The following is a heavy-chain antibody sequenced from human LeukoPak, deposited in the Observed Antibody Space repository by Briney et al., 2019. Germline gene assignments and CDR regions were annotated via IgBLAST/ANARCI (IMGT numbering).Heavy chain of an antibody. J-gene: IGHJ3*02. CDR3: ARGERAFDI. CDR1: GGSISSGDYY. CDR2: IYYSGST. D-gene: IGHD1-1*01. V-gene: IGHV4-30-4*08. Sequence: SETLSLTCTVSGGSISSGDYYWSWIRQPPATALEWIGYIYYSGSTYYNPSLKSRVTISVDTSKNQFSLKLSSVTAADTAVYYCARGERAFDIRGQGTMVTVSS.